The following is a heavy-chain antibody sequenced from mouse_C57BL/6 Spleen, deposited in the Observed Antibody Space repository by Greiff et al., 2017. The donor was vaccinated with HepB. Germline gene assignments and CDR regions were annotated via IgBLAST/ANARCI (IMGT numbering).Heavy chain of an antibody. CDR2: IYPGSGST. Sequence: QVQLQQPGAELVKPGASVKMSCKASGYTFTSYWITWVKRRPGQGLEWIGDIYPGSGSTNYNEKFKSKATLTVDTSSSTAYMQLSSLTSEDSAVYYCAREDYYGSSSYWYFDVWGTGTTVTVSS. J-gene: IGHJ1*03. CDR1: GYTFTSYW. D-gene: IGHD1-1*01. V-gene: IGHV1-55*01. CDR3: AREDYYGSSSYWYFDV.